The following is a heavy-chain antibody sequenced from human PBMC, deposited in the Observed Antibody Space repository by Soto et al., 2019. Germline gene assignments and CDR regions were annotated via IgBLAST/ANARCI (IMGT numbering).Heavy chain of an antibody. CDR2: INHSGST. J-gene: IGHJ6*02. CDR1: GGSFSGYY. V-gene: IGHV4-34*01. D-gene: IGHD6-13*01. Sequence: SETLSLTCAVYGGSFSGYYWSWIRQPPGKGLEWIGEINHSGSTNYNPSLKSRVTISVDTSKNQFSLKLSSVTAADTAVYYCARFAAAGIGGYYYYYYGMDVWGQGTTVTVSS. CDR3: ARFAAAGIGGYYYYYYGMDV.